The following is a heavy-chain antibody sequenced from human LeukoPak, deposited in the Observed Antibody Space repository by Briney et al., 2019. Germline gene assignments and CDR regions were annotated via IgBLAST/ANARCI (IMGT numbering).Heavy chain of an antibody. Sequence: SVKVSCKASGGTFSSYAISWVRQAPGHGLEWMGGIIPIFGTANYAQKFQGRVTITADESTSTAYMELSSLRSEDTAVYYCASNPPNTGDFYYWGLGTLVTVSS. V-gene: IGHV1-69*13. D-gene: IGHD1-1*01. CDR2: IIPIFGTA. CDR3: ASNPPNTGDFYY. CDR1: GGTFSSYA. J-gene: IGHJ4*02.